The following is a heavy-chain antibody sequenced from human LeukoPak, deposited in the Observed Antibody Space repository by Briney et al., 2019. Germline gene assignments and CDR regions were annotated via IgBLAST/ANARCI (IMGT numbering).Heavy chain of an antibody. CDR2: ISDSGDTT. CDR1: GFIFRGYG. J-gene: IGHJ6*03. Sequence: PGGSLRLSCAASGFIFRGYGMTWVRQAPGKGLEWVSVISDSGDTTYYAESVKGRFTISRDNSKNTLYLQMNSLRAEDTAIYYCAKGYDTTYYFYYFMDVWGKGTTVTVSS. V-gene: IGHV3-23*01. D-gene: IGHD3-22*01. CDR3: AKGYDTTYYFYYFMDV.